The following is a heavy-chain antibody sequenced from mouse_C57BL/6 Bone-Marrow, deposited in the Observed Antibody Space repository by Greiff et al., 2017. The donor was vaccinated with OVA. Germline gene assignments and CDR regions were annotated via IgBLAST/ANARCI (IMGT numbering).Heavy chain of an antibody. D-gene: IGHD2-3*01. J-gene: IGHJ1*03. CDR1: GYTFTSYW. V-gene: IGHV1-53*01. CDR2: INPSNGGT. Sequence: VQLQQSGTELVKPGASVKLSCKASGYTFTSYWMHWVKQRPGQGLEWIGNINPSNGGTNYNEKFKSKATLTVDKSSSTAYMQLSSLTSEDSAVYYCARKAYDGYPYWYFDVWGTGTTVTVSS. CDR3: ARKAYDGYPYWYFDV.